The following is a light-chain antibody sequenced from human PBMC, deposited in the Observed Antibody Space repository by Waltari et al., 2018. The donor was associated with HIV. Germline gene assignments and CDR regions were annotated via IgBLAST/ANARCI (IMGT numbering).Light chain of an antibody. CDR1: QSVSSN. CDR3: QHYNNWPPMYT. Sequence: EIVMTQSPATLSVSPGERATRSCRASQSVSSNLAWYQQKPGQAPRLLISGASTRATGIPARFSGSGSGTEFTLTISSLQSEDFAVYYCQHYNNWPPMYTFGQGTKLEIK. CDR2: GAS. V-gene: IGKV3-15*01. J-gene: IGKJ2*01.